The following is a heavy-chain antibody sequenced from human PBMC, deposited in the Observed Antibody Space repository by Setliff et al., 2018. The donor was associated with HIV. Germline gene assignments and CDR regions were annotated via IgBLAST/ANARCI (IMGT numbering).Heavy chain of an antibody. CDR2: IYYSGNT. V-gene: IGHV4-59*01. CDR3: AREDARSGPGWTPGLFDS. CDR1: GGSITGYY. D-gene: IGHD2-15*01. Sequence: SETLSLTCTVSGGSITGYYWSWIRQPPGKGLGWIGWIYYSGNTRYNPSLKSRVTISLDTSKNRFSLQLTSVTAADTAVYYCAREDARSGPGWTPGLFDSWGQGSQVTVSS. J-gene: IGHJ5*01.